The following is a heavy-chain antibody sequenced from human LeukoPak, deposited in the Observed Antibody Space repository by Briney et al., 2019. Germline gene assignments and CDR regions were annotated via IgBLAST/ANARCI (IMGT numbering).Heavy chain of an antibody. V-gene: IGHV3-49*04. D-gene: IGHD5-12*01. Sequence: GRSLRLSCTASGFTFGDYALGWVRQAPGKGLEFVGFIKSEIYGGAAEYAASVKGRFTISRDDSRSIAYLQMNSLETEDTAVYYCAQTGYSDGWYSGLDYWGPGTLVTVSS. CDR2: IKSEIYGGAA. CDR3: AQTGYSDGWYSGLDY. CDR1: GFTFGDYA. J-gene: IGHJ4*02.